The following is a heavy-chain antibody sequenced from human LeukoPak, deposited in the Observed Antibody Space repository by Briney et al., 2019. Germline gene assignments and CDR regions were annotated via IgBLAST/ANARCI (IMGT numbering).Heavy chain of an antibody. V-gene: IGHV4-59*12. Sequence: SETLSLTCTVSGGSISSYYWSWIRQPPGKGLEWIGYIYYSGSTNCNPSLKSRVTISVDTSKNQFSLKLSSVTAADTAVYYCAREAGWYFDLWGRGTLVTVSS. CDR1: GGSISSYY. CDR3: AREAGWYFDL. CDR2: IYYSGST. J-gene: IGHJ2*01.